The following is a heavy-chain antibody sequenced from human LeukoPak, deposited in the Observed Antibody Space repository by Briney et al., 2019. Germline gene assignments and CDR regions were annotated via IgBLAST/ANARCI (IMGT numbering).Heavy chain of an antibody. CDR2: IWCDGSNK. D-gene: IGHD3-3*01. CDR3: AREGVYYDFSGMVSRYYYMDV. J-gene: IGHJ6*03. Sequence: GGSLRLSCAASGFTFSSYGMHWVRQAPGKGLEWVAVIWCDGSNKYYADSVKGRFTISRDNSKNTLYLQMNSLRAEDTAVYYCAREGVYYDFSGMVSRYYYMDVWGKGTTVTVSS. V-gene: IGHV3-33*01. CDR1: GFTFSSYG.